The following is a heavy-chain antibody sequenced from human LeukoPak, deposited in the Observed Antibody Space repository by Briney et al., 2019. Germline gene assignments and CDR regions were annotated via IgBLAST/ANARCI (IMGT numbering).Heavy chain of an antibody. CDR3: GRRPAVDGPIDN. D-gene: IGHD3/OR15-3a*01. CDR1: GVSLHRSF. CDR2: IYSSGTP. Sequence: PSETLSLTCVVSGVSLHRSFWTWVRQPPGKGLEWIGRIYSSGTPDYSPSLKSRLTISIDTSKNQFSLRLASMTAADTAVYFCGRRPAVDGPIDNWGQGILVAVSS. J-gene: IGHJ4*02. V-gene: IGHV4-59*01.